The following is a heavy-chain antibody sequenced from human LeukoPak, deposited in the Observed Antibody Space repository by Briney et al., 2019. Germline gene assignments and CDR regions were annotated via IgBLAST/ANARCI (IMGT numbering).Heavy chain of an antibody. J-gene: IGHJ3*02. CDR1: GGSISSYY. Sequence: SETLSLTCTVSGGSISSYYWSWIRQHPGKELEWIGYIYYSGSTNYNPSLKSRVTISVDTSKNQFSLKLSSVTAADTAVYYCARVDSSVDAFDIWGQGTMVTVSS. V-gene: IGHV4-59*01. CDR3: ARVDSSVDAFDI. CDR2: IYYSGST. D-gene: IGHD3-22*01.